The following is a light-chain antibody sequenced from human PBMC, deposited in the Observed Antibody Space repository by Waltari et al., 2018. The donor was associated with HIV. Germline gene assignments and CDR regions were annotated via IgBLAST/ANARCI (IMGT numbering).Light chain of an antibody. J-gene: IGKJ2*01. CDR1: QNIQNY. Sequence: DIQMTQSPSSMSASLGKRVTITGRSSQNIQNYVNWYQQKPGKAPKVLIYAATNVQRGVPAPFSDSASGTEFTLSVASLEREDDATYICQQSYSTPPYPFGHGTKVQI. V-gene: IGKV1-39*01. CDR3: QQSYSTPPYP. CDR2: AAT.